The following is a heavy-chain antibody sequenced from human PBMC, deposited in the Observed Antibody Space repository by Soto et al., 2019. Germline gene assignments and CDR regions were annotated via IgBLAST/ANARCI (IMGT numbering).Heavy chain of an antibody. CDR2: IYYSGRT. V-gene: IGHV4-39*01. D-gene: IGHD3-10*01. J-gene: IGHJ6*02. CDR1: GGSISGNSYY. CDR3: ARRPRVWFGELGFDCYYGMDV. Sequence: QLQLQESGPGLVKPSETLSLTCTVSGGSISGNSYYWAWIRQPPGKGLEWIGNIYYSGRTYYNPSRKSRVTVSVDTSKNQFSLKLSSVTAADTAVYYCARRPRVWFGELGFDCYYGMDVWGQGTTVTVSS.